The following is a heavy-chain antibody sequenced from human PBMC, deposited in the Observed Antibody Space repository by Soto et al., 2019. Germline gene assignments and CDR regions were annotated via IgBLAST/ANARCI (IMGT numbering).Heavy chain of an antibody. D-gene: IGHD5-12*01. V-gene: IGHV4-59*01. CDR1: GGSISSYY. CDR3: AGARGGYDFDY. Sequence: SETLSLTCTVSGGSISSYYWSWIRQPPGKGLEWIGYIYYSGSTNYNPSLKSRVTISVDTSKNQFSLKLSSVTAADTAVYYCAGARGGYDFDYWGQGTLVTVSS. CDR2: IYYSGST. J-gene: IGHJ4*02.